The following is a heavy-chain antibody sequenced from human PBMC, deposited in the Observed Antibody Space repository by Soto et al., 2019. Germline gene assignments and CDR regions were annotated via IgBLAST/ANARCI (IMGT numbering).Heavy chain of an antibody. CDR1: GYTFTNYG. J-gene: IGHJ6*02. V-gene: IGHV1-18*01. Sequence: QVQLVQSGAEVKKPGPSVNVSCKASGYTFTNYGISWVRQAPGQGLEWMGWISGYNGSTNYAQELQGRVTMTTDTSTSKAYMELRSLRSDDTAVYYCARGAVGDRAATPLHWDYFCMDVWGQGTTVTVSS. CDR3: ARGAVGDRAATPLHWDYFCMDV. D-gene: IGHD2-15*01. CDR2: ISGYNGST.